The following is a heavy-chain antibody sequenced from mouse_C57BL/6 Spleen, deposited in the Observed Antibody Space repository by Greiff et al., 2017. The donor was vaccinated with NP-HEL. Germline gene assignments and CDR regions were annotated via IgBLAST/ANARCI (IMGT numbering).Heavy chain of an antibody. CDR1: GYTFTSYW. V-gene: IGHV1-53*01. CDR3: ARGTTVAATGY. D-gene: IGHD1-1*01. Sequence: QVHVKQPGTELVKPGASVKLSCKASGYTFTSYWMHWVKQRPGQGLEWIGNINPSNGGTNYNEKFKSKATLTVDKSSSTAYMQLSSLTSEDSAVYYCARGTTVAATGYWGQGTTLTVSS. CDR2: INPSNGGT. J-gene: IGHJ2*01.